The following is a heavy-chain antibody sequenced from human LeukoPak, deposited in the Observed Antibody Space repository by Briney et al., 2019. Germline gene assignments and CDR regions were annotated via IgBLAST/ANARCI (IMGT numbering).Heavy chain of an antibody. Sequence: PSETLSLTCTVSGGSISSSSYYWGWIRQPPGKGLEWIGSIYYSGSTYYSPSLKSRVTISVDTSKNQFSLKLSSVTAADTAVYYCASMRNYCSSTSCHLAFDYWGQGTLVTVSS. CDR2: IYYSGST. D-gene: IGHD2-2*01. V-gene: IGHV4-39*07. CDR1: GGSISSSSYY. J-gene: IGHJ4*02. CDR3: ASMRNYCSSTSCHLAFDY.